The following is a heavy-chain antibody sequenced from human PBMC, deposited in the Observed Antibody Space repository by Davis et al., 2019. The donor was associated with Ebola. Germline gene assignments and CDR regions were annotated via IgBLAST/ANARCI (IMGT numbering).Heavy chain of an antibody. CDR3: ARGLYPWELDY. V-gene: IGHV4-34*01. D-gene: IGHD1-1*01. Sequence: SETLSLTCAVYGGSFSGYYWSWIRQPPGKGLEWIGEINHGGRTYYNPSLKSRVTISLDTSKNQFSLKLSSVTAADTAVYYCARGLYPWELDYWGQGTLVTVSS. CDR2: INHGGRT. J-gene: IGHJ4*02. CDR1: GGSFSGYY.